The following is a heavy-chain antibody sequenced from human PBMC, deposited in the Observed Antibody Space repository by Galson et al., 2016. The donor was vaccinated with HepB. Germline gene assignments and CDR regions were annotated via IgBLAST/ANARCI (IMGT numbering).Heavy chain of an antibody. CDR3: ARSGEPS. CDR1: GFTFKRYS. CDR2: INQDGFEK. J-gene: IGHJ5*02. D-gene: IGHD4-17*01. Sequence: SLRLSCATSGFTFKRYSMYWVRQAPGKGLEWVANINQDGFEKYYVGSVEGRFTISRDNAKKSLYLQMDSLRAEGTAVYYCARSGEPSWGQGTLVTVSS. V-gene: IGHV3-7*01.